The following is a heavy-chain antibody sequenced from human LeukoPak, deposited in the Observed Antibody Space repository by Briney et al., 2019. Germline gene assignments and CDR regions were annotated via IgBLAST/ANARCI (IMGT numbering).Heavy chain of an antibody. CDR3: ARPDYGDYHFDY. V-gene: IGHV3-74*01. Sequence: GGSLRLSCAAPGFTFSSYWMHWVRQAPGKGLVWVSRINSDGSSTSYADSVKGRFTISRDNAKNTLYLQMNSLRAEDTAVYYCARPDYGDYHFDYWGQGTLVTVSS. J-gene: IGHJ4*02. CDR2: INSDGSST. D-gene: IGHD4-17*01. CDR1: GFTFSSYW.